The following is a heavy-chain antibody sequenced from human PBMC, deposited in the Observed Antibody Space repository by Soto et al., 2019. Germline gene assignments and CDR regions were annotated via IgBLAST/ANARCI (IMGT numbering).Heavy chain of an antibody. V-gene: IGHV4-31*03. D-gene: IGHD3-22*01. CDR1: GGSISSGGYY. Sequence: SETPSLTCTVSGGSISSGGYYWSWIRQHPGKGLEWIGYIYYSGSTYYNPSLKSRVTISVDTSKNQFSLKLSSVTAADTAVYYCARYYDSSGYPGDDAFDIWGQGTMVTVSS. CDR2: IYYSGST. CDR3: ARYYDSSGYPGDDAFDI. J-gene: IGHJ3*02.